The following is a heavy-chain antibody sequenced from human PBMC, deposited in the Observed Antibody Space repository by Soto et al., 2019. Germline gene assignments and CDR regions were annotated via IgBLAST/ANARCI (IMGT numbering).Heavy chain of an antibody. D-gene: IGHD3-9*01. CDR2: IYYSGST. CDR3: ARDLRYFDWFGAFDI. Sequence: SETLSLTCTVSGGSISSGGYYWSWIRQHPGKGPEWIGYIYYSGSTYYNPSLKSRVTISVDTSKNQFSLKLSSVTAADTAVYYCARDLRYFDWFGAFDIWGQGTMVTVSS. J-gene: IGHJ3*02. V-gene: IGHV4-31*03. CDR1: GGSISSGGYY.